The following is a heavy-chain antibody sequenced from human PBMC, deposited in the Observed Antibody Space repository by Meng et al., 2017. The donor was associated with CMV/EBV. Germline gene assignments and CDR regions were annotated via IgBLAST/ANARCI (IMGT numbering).Heavy chain of an antibody. CDR1: GFTFSSYS. D-gene: IGHD3-3*01. Sequence: LSLTCAASGFTFSSYSMNWVRQAPGKGLEWVSSISSSSSYIYYADSVKGRFTISRDNAKNSLYLQMNSLRAEDTAVYYCARDEYDFWSGKNWRWDYYYYGMDVWGQGTTVTVSS. V-gene: IGHV3-21*01. J-gene: IGHJ6*02. CDR2: ISSSSSYI. CDR3: ARDEYDFWSGKNWRWDYYYYGMDV.